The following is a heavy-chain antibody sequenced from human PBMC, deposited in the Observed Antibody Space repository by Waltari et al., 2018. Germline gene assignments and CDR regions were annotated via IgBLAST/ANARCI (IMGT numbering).Heavy chain of an antibody. CDR2: IWPSDSEH. J-gene: IGHJ3*02. D-gene: IGHD2-2*02. Sequence: EVQLVQSGAEVKKPGESLKISCEASGYIFSSYWIGWVRQVPGKGRGWMGSIWPSDSEHKTRPSSQGPVTSSADKSISTAYLQWNSLKASDNAIYYWARQKYCSGASCYTEGDAFEIWGQGTMVTVSS. V-gene: IGHV5-51*01. CDR3: ARQKYCSGASCYTEGDAFEI. CDR1: GYIFSSYW.